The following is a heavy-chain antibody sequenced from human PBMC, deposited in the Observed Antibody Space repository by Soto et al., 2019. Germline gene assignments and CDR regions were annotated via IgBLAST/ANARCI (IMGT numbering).Heavy chain of an antibody. CDR2: ISGSGGST. D-gene: IGHD4-17*01. Sequence: VQLLESGGGLVQPGGSLRLSCAASGFTFSSYAMSWVRQAPGKGLEWVSAISGSGGSTYYADSVKGRFTISRDNSKNTLYQQMNSLRAEDTAVNYCAKAPSDYGDYYNWFDPWGQGTLVTVSS. CDR1: GFTFSSYA. J-gene: IGHJ5*02. CDR3: AKAPSDYGDYYNWFDP. V-gene: IGHV3-23*01.